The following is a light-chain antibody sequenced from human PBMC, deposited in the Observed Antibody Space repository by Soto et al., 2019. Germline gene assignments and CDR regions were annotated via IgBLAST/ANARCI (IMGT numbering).Light chain of an antibody. CDR3: SSYTGSSTYVV. CDR1: SSDVGGYNY. CDR2: DVS. Sequence: QSVLTQPASVSGSPGQSITISCTGTSSDVGGYNYVSWYQQHPGKAPKLMIYDVSNRPSGVSNRFSGSKSANTASLTISGPQAEYEADYYCSSYTGSSTYVVFGGGTKLTVL. J-gene: IGLJ2*01. V-gene: IGLV2-14*01.